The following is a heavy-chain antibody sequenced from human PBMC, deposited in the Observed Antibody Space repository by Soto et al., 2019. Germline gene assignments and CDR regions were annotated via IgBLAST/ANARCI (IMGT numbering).Heavy chain of an antibody. CDR2: IKSKFDGGRI. CDR1: GFTFSGAW. D-gene: IGHD1-7*01. Sequence: EVHLVESGGGPVKPGGSLRISCAASGFTFSGAWMSWVRQAPGKGLEWVGRIKSKFDGGRIDYAASVKGRFSISSDDSTNPLFLQMNSLKTEDTAVYFCTTSVTGTPRAIDYWGHGTLVTVSS. CDR3: TTSVTGTPRAIDY. J-gene: IGHJ4*01. V-gene: IGHV3-15*01.